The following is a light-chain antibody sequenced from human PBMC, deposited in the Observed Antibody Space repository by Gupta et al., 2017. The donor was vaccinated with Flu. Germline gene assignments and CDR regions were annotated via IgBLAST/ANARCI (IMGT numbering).Light chain of an antibody. CDR1: GDKY. V-gene: IGLV3-1*01. CDR3: QAWDSSTAGV. Sequence: GDKYACWYQQKPGQAPVLVIYQDNKRPSGIPERFSGSNSGNTATLTISGTQAMDEADYYCQAWDSSTAGVFGTGTKVTVL. J-gene: IGLJ1*01. CDR2: QDN.